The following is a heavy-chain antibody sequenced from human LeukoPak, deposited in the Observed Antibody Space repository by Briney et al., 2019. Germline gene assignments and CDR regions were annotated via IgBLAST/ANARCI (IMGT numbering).Heavy chain of an antibody. D-gene: IGHD5-18*01. CDR3: ASSPERYSYGRELYYFDY. V-gene: IGHV4-34*01. Sequence: SETLSLTCAVYGGSFSGYYWSRIRQPPGKGLEWIGEINHSGSTNYNPSLKSRVTISVDTSKNQFSLKLSSVTAADTAVYYCASSPERYSYGRELYYFDYWGQGTLVTVSS. CDR1: GGSFSGYY. CDR2: INHSGST. J-gene: IGHJ4*02.